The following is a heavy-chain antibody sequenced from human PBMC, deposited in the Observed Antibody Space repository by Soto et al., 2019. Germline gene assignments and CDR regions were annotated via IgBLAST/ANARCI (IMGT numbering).Heavy chain of an antibody. V-gene: IGHV3-23*01. CDR3: AKGSEMATIPYDYDGMDGRVDV. CDR1: GFTFSNYA. Sequence: GGSLRLSCAASGFTFSNYAMSWVRQAPGKGLEWVSILSGSAGSTYYADSVRGRFTISRDNSKNTLYLQMNSLRAGDTAVYYCAKGSEMATIPYDYDGMDGRVDVWGQGTTVTVSS. D-gene: IGHD5-12*01. J-gene: IGHJ6*02. CDR2: LSGSAGST.